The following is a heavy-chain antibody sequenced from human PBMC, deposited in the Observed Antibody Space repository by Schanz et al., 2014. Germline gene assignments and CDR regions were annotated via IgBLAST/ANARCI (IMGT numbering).Heavy chain of an antibody. Sequence: QVQLVESGGGVVQPGRSLRLSCAASGFTFSSYGMHWVRQAPGKGLEWVAAMSYDGSIKYYGDSVKGRFTISRDSPKNTLYLQMNSLRAEDTALYYCARESGPYYDKSMDVWGQGTTVAVSS. CDR2: MSYDGSIK. CDR3: ARESGPYYDKSMDV. V-gene: IGHV3-33*01. CDR1: GFTFSSYG. D-gene: IGHD3-9*01. J-gene: IGHJ6*02.